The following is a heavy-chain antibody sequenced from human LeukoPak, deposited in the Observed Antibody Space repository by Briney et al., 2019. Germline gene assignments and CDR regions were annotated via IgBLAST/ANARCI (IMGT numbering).Heavy chain of an antibody. J-gene: IGHJ4*02. Sequence: AGGSLRLSCTDSGFTFTTHAMHRVRQAPGKGLEWVSGLSGSASSTYYADSVKGRFTISRDNSKNTLYLQMNSLRAEDTAVYYCAKDALPHTYSYYFDFWGQGTLVTVSS. D-gene: IGHD2-15*01. CDR1: GFTFTTHA. V-gene: IGHV3-23*01. CDR3: AKDALPHTYSYYFDF. CDR2: LSGSASST.